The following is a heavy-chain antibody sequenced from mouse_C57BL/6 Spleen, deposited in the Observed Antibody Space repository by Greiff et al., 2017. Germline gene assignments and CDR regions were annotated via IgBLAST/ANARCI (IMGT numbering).Heavy chain of an antibody. CDR2: IYPRSGNT. Sequence: QVQLQQSGAELARPGASVKLSCKASGYTFTSYGISWVKQRTGQGLEWIGEIYPRSGNTYYNEKFKGKATLTVDKSSSTAYMELRSLTSEDSAVYFCARFITTVVGYYFDYWGQGTTLTVSS. J-gene: IGHJ2*01. CDR3: ARFITTVVGYYFDY. D-gene: IGHD1-1*01. CDR1: GYTFTSYG. V-gene: IGHV1-81*01.